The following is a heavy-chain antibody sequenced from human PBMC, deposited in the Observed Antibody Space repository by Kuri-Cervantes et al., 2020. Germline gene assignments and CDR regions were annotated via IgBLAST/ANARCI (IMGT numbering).Heavy chain of an antibody. CDR1: GFTFDDYA. V-gene: IGHV3-21*01. CDR2: ISSSSSYI. Sequence: GGSLRLSCAASGFTFDDYAMNWVRQAPGKGLEWVSSISSSSSYIYYADSVKGRFTISRDNAKNSLYLQMNSLRAEDTAVYYCARDGADCSSTSCYGKDYWGQGTLVTVSS. J-gene: IGHJ4*02. D-gene: IGHD2-2*01. CDR3: ARDGADCSSTSCYGKDY.